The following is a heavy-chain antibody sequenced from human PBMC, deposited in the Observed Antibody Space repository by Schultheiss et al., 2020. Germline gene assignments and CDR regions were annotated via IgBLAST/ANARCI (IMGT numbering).Heavy chain of an antibody. CDR1: GYTFTSYG. CDR3: ARVPQKISSWFDYYYYGMDV. D-gene: IGHD6-13*01. CDR2: ISAYNGNT. Sequence: ASVKVSCKASGYTFTSYGISWVRQAPGQGLEWMGWISAYNGNTNYAQKLQGRVTMTTDTSTSTAYMELRSLRSDDTAVYYCARVPQKISSWFDYYYYGMDVWGQGTTVTVAS. J-gene: IGHJ6*02. V-gene: IGHV1-18*01.